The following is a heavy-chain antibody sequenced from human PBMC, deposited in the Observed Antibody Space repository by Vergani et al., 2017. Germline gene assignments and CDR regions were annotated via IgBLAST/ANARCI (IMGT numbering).Heavy chain of an antibody. CDR3: AKAGSVTSGSLQYNFYMDV. D-gene: IGHD3-10*01. CDR1: GFSLSSHA. V-gene: IGHV3-30*18. Sequence: QVQLAESGGGRVQPGRSLRLSCAASGFSLSSHAIHWVRQAPGKGMEWVAVISNDGSKKYYADSVKGRFTISRDKSKNTLDLQMNSLRTQDTAVYYCAKAGSVTSGSLQYNFYMDVWGKGTTVTVS. CDR2: ISNDGSKK. J-gene: IGHJ6*03.